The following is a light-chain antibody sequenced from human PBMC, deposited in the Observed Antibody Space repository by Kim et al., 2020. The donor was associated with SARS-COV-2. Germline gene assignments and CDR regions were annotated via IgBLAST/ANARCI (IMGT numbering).Light chain of an antibody. V-gene: IGLV2-14*01. CDR3: SSYTSSNTFV. J-gene: IGLJ2*01. CDR1: SSDVGGYNY. CDR2: DVI. Sequence: QSALTQPASVSGSPGQSITISCTGTSSDVGGYNYVSWYQQHPGKAPKLMIYDVIKRPSGVSNRFSGSKSGNTASLTISGLQAEDEADYYCSSYTSSNTFVFGGGTKLTVL.